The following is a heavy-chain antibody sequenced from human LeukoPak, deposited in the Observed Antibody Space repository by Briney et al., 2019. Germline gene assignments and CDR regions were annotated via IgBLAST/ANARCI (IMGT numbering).Heavy chain of an antibody. CDR1: GGSISSGGYY. D-gene: IGHD5-24*01. CDR2: IYYSGST. V-gene: IGHV4-31*03. J-gene: IGHJ4*02. CDR3: ARVSAGGWLPYFDY. Sequence: SQNLSLTCTVSGGSISSGGYYWSWIRQHPGKGLEWIGYIYYSGSTYYNPSLKSRVTISVDTSKNQFSLKLSSVTAADTAVYYCARVSAGGWLPYFDYWGQGTLVTVSS.